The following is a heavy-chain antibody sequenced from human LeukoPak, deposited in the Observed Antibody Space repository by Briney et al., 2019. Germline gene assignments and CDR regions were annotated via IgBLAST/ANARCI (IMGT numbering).Heavy chain of an antibody. J-gene: IGHJ6*02. D-gene: IGHD5-18*01. Sequence: SETLSLTCTVSNGSISNCFWSWIRQPPGGPLEYIGYIYSSGSSNYNPSLKNRVSLSLDKSKNQFSLRLASVTAADTAVYFCARSRYIKYGMVVWGQGTTVTV. CDR2: IYSSGSS. CDR1: NGSISNCF. CDR3: ARSRYIKYGMVV. V-gene: IGHV4-59*01.